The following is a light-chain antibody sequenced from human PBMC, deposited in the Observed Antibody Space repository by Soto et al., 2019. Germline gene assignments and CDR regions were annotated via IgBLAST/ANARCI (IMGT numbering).Light chain of an antibody. J-gene: IGKJ1*01. CDR1: QSVRSN. CDR2: GAS. Sequence: EIVMTQSPSTLSVSPVEGSTLSFMASQSVRSNLAWYMQKPGQSPRLLISGASTRAADFPARFSGSGSGTEFILTISSLQSEDFAFYYCQQYDDWPWTFGQGTKVDIK. CDR3: QQYDDWPWT. V-gene: IGKV3-15*01.